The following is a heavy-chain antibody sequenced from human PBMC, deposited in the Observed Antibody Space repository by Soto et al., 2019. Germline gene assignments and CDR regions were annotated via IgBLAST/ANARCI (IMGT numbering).Heavy chain of an antibody. Sequence: QVQLVQSGAEEKKPGASVKVSCKASGYTFTNYAMHWVRQAPGQRREWMGWINGGNGNTKYSQKFQGRVTITRDTSASTAYMELSSLRSEDTAVYYCARVSGYYLPDYWGQGTLVTVSS. J-gene: IGHJ4*02. CDR2: INGGNGNT. CDR3: ARVSGYYLPDY. D-gene: IGHD5-12*01. V-gene: IGHV1-3*05. CDR1: GYTFTNYA.